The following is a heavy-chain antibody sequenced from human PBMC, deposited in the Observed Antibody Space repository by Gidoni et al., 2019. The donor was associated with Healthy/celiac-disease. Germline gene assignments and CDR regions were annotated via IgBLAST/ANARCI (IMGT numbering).Heavy chain of an antibody. CDR3: ARGKAGGGTHYYMDV. J-gene: IGHJ6*03. CDR1: GGTFSSYA. CDR2: IIPIVGTA. D-gene: IGHD1-1*01. Sequence: QVQLVQSGAAVKKPGSSAKVSCKASGGTFSSYAISWVRQAPGQGLEWMGGIIPIVGTANYAQKFQGRVTITADKSTSTAYMELSSLRSEDTAVYYCARGKAGGGTHYYMDVWGKGTTVTVSS. V-gene: IGHV1-69*06.